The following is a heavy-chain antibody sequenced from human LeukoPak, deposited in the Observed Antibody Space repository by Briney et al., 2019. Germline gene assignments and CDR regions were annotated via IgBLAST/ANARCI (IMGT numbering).Heavy chain of an antibody. CDR1: GGTFSSYA. D-gene: IGHD3-10*01. CDR2: ISACNGNT. V-gene: IGHV1-18*01. Sequence: ASVKVSCKASGGTFSSYAISWVRQAPGQGLEWMGWISACNGNTNYAQKLQGRVTMTTDTSTSTAYMELRSLRSDDTAVYYCASLGEAGTFDYWGQGTLVTVSS. CDR3: ASLGEAGTFDY. J-gene: IGHJ4*02.